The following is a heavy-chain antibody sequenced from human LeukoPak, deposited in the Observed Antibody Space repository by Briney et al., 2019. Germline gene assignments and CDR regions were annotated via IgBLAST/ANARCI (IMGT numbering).Heavy chain of an antibody. D-gene: IGHD1-26*01. J-gene: IGHJ3*01. CDR1: GSCFTSYW. V-gene: IGHV5-51*01. CDR3: GMSGDRVPLQDDVFDV. Sequence: GASLKISCEVSGSCFTSYWICWVRELPEKGLERVGIIYPGHSGPTYSPSFQGKVTILVDKSINTAYLKWSSLQASDTAMYYCGMSGDRVPLQDDVFDVWGQGTMVTVST. CDR2: IYPGHSGP.